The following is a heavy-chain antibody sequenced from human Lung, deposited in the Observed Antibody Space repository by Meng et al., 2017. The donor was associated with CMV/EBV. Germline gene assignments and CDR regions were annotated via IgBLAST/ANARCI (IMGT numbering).Heavy chain of an antibody. D-gene: IGHD6-13*01. CDR3: ARPPMGQLSDYFDY. V-gene: IGHV1-2*02. J-gene: IGHJ4*02. CDR2: FNPNSGGT. CDR1: GYTFTGYY. Sequence: QVQLVQSGAEVKKPGASVKFSCKASGYTFTGYYMHWVRQAPGQGLEWMGWFNPNSGGTNYAQKFQGRVTMARDTSISTAYMELSRLRSDDTAVYYCARPPMGQLSDYFDYWGQGTLVTVSS.